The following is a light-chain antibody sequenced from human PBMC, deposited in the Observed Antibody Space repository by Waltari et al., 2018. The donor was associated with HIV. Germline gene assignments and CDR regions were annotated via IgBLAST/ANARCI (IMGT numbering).Light chain of an antibody. J-gene: IGLJ2*01. Sequence: QSVLTQPPSVSAAPGQKVTISCSGTTSNIGNNYVSWSQHFPGTAPKLRLFENNNRPAGIPDRFSGSKSGNTASLTISGLQAEDEAEYYCCIYVNMILEVIFGGGTKLTVL. CDR3: CIYVNMILEVI. CDR1: TSNIGNNY. V-gene: IGLV1-51*02. CDR2: ENN.